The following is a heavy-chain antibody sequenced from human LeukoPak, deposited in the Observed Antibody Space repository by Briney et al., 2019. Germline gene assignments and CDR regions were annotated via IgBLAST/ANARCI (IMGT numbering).Heavy chain of an antibody. CDR2: INPNSGGT. J-gene: IGHJ6*02. V-gene: IGHV1-2*02. CDR1: GYTFTGYY. Sequence: ASVKVSCKASGYTFTGYYMHWVRQAPGQGLEWMGWINPNSGGTNYAQKFQGRVTMTRDTSISTAYVELSRLRSDDTAVYYCARDPLYDFWSGYYGMDVWGQGTTVTVSS. D-gene: IGHD3-3*01. CDR3: ARDPLYDFWSGYYGMDV.